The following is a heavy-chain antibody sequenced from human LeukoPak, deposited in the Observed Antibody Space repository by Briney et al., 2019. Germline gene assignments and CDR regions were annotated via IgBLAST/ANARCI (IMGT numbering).Heavy chain of an antibody. J-gene: IGHJ4*02. CDR2: ISYDGSNK. CDR3: AKDQSGVGATDY. V-gene: IGHV3-30*18. D-gene: IGHD1-26*01. CDR1: GFTFSSYG. Sequence: PGRSLRLSCAASGFTFSSYGMHWVRQAPGKGLEWAAVISYDGSNKYYADSVKGRFTISRDNSKNTLYLQMNSLRAEDTAVYYCAKDQSGVGATDYWGQGTLVTVSS.